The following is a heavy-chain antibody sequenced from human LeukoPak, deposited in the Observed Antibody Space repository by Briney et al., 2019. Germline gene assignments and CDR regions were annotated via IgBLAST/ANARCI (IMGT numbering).Heavy chain of an antibody. J-gene: IGHJ4*02. D-gene: IGHD6-13*01. Sequence: SETLSLTCTVSGYSISSGYYWAWIRQPPGKGLEWIGSIFHTGSTYHNPSPKSRVTISVDTSKNQFSLKLNSVTAADTAVYYCARDHSSSSEDYWGQGTLVTVSS. V-gene: IGHV4-38-2*02. CDR2: IFHTGST. CDR1: GYSISSGYY. CDR3: ARDHSSSSEDY.